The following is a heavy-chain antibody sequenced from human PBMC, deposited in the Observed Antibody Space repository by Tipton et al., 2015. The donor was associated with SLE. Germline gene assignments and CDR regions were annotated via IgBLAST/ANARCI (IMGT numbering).Heavy chain of an antibody. D-gene: IGHD7-27*01. Sequence: SLRLSCAASGFTFSSYEMNWVRQAPGKGLEWVAVISYDGSHKYYADSVKGRFTISRDNSKNTLYLQMNSLRVEDTAVYYCASELGIWVGYWGQGTLVTVSS. V-gene: IGHV3-30*04. CDR1: GFTFSSYE. CDR3: ASELGIWVGY. J-gene: IGHJ4*02. CDR2: ISYDGSHK.